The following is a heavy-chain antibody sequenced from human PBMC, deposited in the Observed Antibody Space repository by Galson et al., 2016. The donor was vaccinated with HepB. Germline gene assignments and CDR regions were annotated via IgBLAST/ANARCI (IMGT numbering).Heavy chain of an antibody. J-gene: IGHJ3*02. CDR1: GYTFTTNG. CDR2: ISAHNGDT. Sequence: SVKVSCKASGYTFTTNGISWVRQAPGQGLEWVAWISAHNGDTNSAQKFQGRVTLTTDTSTRTAYMELRSLTSDDTAVYYCARDESPRITVFGGGNWADAFDMWGQGTMVTVSS. V-gene: IGHV1-18*04. CDR3: ARDESPRITVFGGGNWADAFDM. D-gene: IGHD3-3*01.